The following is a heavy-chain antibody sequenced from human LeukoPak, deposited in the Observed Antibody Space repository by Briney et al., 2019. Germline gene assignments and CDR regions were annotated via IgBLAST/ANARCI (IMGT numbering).Heavy chain of an antibody. V-gene: IGHV3-23*01. D-gene: IGHD3-10*01. Sequence: GGSLRLSCAASGFTFSTYAMTWVRQAPGKGLEWVSSVSASGGSTYYADSVKGRFTISRDNSKNTLYLQMSSLRAEDTAVYYCATTYYYGSGSYYPPDHWGQGTLVTVSS. CDR1: GFTFSTYA. CDR2: VSASGGST. J-gene: IGHJ4*02. CDR3: ATTYYYGSGSYYPPDH.